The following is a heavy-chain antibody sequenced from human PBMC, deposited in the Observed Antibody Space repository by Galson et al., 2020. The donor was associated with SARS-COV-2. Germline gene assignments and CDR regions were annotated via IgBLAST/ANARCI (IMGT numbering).Heavy chain of an antibody. J-gene: IGHJ4*02. D-gene: IGHD6-19*01. Sequence: SETLSLTCTVSGGSISSYYWSWIRQPPGKGLEWIGYIYYSGSTNYNPSLKSRVTISVDTSKNRFSLKLSSVTAADTAVYYCARDGSSGWFQNFDYWGQGTLVTVSS. CDR1: GGSISSYY. V-gene: IGHV4-59*01. CDR3: ARDGSSGWFQNFDY. CDR2: IYYSGST.